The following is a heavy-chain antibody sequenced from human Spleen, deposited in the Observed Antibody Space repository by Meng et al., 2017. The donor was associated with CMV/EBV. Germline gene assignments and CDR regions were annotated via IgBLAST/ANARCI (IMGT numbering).Heavy chain of an antibody. Sequence: SETLSLTCTVSGASMSPYYWSWIRQPPGKGLEYIGYIYYSGSTNYNPSLMSRLTISVDKSKNQFSLKLSSVAAEDTAVYYCARAKYSSSWSPTGDYWGQGTLVTVSS. J-gene: IGHJ4*02. CDR2: IYYSGST. CDR3: ARAKYSSSWSPTGDY. CDR1: GASMSPYY. D-gene: IGHD6-13*01. V-gene: IGHV4-59*01.